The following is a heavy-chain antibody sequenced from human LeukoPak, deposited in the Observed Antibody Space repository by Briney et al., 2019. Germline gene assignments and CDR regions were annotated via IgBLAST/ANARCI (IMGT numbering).Heavy chain of an antibody. J-gene: IGHJ3*02. Sequence: SETLSLTCTVSGGSISSHFWSWIRQPPGKGLEWIGYIYYSGSTKYNPSLQSRVTISVDTSESNFSLKLTSVTAADTAVYYCARLLDNDSSGYPDTFDMWGQGTVVIVSS. CDR2: IYYSGST. V-gene: IGHV4-59*11. CDR1: GGSISSHF. D-gene: IGHD3-22*01. CDR3: ARLLDNDSSGYPDTFDM.